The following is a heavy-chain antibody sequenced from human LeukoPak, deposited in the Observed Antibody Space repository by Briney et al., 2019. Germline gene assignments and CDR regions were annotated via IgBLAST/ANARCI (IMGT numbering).Heavy chain of an antibody. J-gene: IGHJ6*03. D-gene: IGHD5-24*01. CDR2: IYYSGST. V-gene: IGHV4-59*01. CDR1: GGSISSYY. Sequence: PSETLSLTCTVSGGSISSYYWSWIRQPPGKGLEWIGYIYYSGSTNYNPSLKSRVTISVGTSKNQFSLKLSSVTAADTAVYYCARRLGEMATRSDYYYMDVWGKGTTVTVSS. CDR3: ARRLGEMATRSDYYYMDV.